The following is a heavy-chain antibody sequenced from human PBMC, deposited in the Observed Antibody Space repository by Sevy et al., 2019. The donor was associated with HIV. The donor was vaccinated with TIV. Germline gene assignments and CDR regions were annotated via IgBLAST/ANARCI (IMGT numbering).Heavy chain of an antibody. CDR3: AGEYVDERIKLSGTGFPRGFDP. V-gene: IGHV1-69*13. D-gene: IGHD1-1*01. J-gene: IGHJ5*02. CDR2: IIPVFGTV. CDR1: GGSFNRHS. Sequence: ASVKVSCKGSGGSFNRHSLTWVRQAPGQGLEWMGVIIPVFGTVHYAQKFQARISITVDESTSTAYMDLTSLRSDDTAVYYCAGEYVDERIKLSGTGFPRGFDPWGQGTLVTVSS.